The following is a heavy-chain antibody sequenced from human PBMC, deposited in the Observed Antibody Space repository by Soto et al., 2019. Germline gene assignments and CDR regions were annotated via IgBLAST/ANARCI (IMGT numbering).Heavy chain of an antibody. CDR3: AREGAAMIGGIDY. CDR2: INPNSGGT. V-gene: IGHV1-2*04. Sequence: ASVKVSCKASGYTFTGYYMHWVRQAPGQGLEWMGWINPNSGGTNYAQKFQGWVTMTRDTSISTAYMELSRLRSDDTAVYYCAREGAAMIGGIDYWGQGTLVTVSS. J-gene: IGHJ4*02. CDR1: GYTFTGYY. D-gene: IGHD2-2*01.